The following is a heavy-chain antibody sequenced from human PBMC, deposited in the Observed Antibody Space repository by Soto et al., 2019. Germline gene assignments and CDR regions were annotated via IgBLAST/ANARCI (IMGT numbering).Heavy chain of an antibody. CDR2: INHSGST. V-gene: IGHV4-34*01. Sequence: PSETLSLTCAVYGGSFSGYYWSWIRQPPGKGLEWIGEINHSGSTNYNPSLKSRVTISVDTSKNQFSLKLSSVTAADTAVYYCARAQAVTRDIDYWGQGTLVTVSS. CDR1: GGSFSGYY. J-gene: IGHJ4*02. D-gene: IGHD4-17*01. CDR3: ARAQAVTRDIDY.